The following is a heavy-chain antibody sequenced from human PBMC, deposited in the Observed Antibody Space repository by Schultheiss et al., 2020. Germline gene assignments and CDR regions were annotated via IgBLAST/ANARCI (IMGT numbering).Heavy chain of an antibody. V-gene: IGHV3-30*07. J-gene: IGHJ4*02. Sequence: GGSLRLSCAASGFTFSSYAMHWVRQAPGKGLEWVAVISYDGSNKYYADSVKGRFTISRDNSKNTLYLQMNSLRAGDTAVYYCARGCCTGGVCYLDYWGQGTLVTVSS. CDR2: ISYDGSNK. CDR1: GFTFSSYA. D-gene: IGHD2-8*02. CDR3: ARGCCTGGVCYLDY.